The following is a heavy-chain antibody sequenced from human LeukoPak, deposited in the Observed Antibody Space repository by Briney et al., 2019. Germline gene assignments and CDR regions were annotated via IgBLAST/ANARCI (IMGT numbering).Heavy chain of an antibody. CDR2: ISGSGDRT. CDR1: GLTFRSCA. J-gene: IGHJ4*02. Sequence: GGSLRLSCAASGLTFRSCAMSWVRRAPGKGLEGVSGISGSGDRTYYADSVKGRFTISRDNSKNTLYLQMNTLRAEDTAVYYCAKDFTVVVPTAVALFDYWGQGTLVTVSS. V-gene: IGHV3-23*01. D-gene: IGHD2-2*01. CDR3: AKDFTVVVPTAVALFDY.